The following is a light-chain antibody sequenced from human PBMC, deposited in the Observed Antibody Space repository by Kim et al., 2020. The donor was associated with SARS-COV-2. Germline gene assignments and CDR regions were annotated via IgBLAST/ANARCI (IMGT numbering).Light chain of an antibody. CDR1: QSVSRN. CDR2: GAS. CDR3: QQYNNWPYT. V-gene: IGKV3-15*01. J-gene: IGKJ2*01. Sequence: SVSPGERATLSCRASQSVSRNLAWYQQKPGQAPRLFIYGASTRATGTPSRFSGSGSGTEFTLTISGLQSEDFAVYSCQQYNNWPYTFGQGTKLE.